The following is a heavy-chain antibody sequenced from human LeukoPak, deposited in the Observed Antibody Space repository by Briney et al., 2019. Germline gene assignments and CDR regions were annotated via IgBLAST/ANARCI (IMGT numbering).Heavy chain of an antibody. CDR1: GYTFTGYY. V-gene: IGHV1-2*02. D-gene: IGHD6-19*01. CDR3: AKGRVVAGTKSLTYNWFDP. Sequence: GTVSCXASGYTFTGYYIQWVRQAPGQGREWMGWINPESGGTKYGQKRQGRVTINRDTSISSAYMGLSRLRSDATAVYYCAKGRVVAGTKSLTYNWFDPWGQGTLVTVSS. CDR2: INPESGGT. J-gene: IGHJ5*02.